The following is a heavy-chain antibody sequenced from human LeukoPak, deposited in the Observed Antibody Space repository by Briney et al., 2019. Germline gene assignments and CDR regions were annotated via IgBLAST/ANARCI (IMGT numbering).Heavy chain of an antibody. Sequence: ASVKVSCKASGYTFTSYGISWVRQAPGQGLEWMGWISAYNGNTNYAQKLQGRVTMTTDTPTSTAYMELRSLRSDDTAVYYCARVSPIAAAGTGDYWGQGTLVTVSS. D-gene: IGHD6-13*01. CDR1: GYTFTSYG. J-gene: IGHJ4*02. V-gene: IGHV1-18*01. CDR2: ISAYNGNT. CDR3: ARVSPIAAAGTGDY.